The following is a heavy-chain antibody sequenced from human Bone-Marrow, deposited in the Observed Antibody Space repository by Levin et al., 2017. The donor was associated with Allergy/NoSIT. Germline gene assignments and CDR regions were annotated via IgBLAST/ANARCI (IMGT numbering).Heavy chain of an antibody. Sequence: GESLKISCAASGFTFSSYWMSWVRQAPGKGLEWVANIKQDGSEKYYVDSVKGRFTISRDNAKNSLYLQMNSLRAEDTAVYYCARDSPRPVLLWFGDGAFDIWGQGTMVTVSS. V-gene: IGHV3-7*04. J-gene: IGHJ3*02. CDR1: GFTFSSYW. CDR3: ARDSPRPVLLWFGDGAFDI. CDR2: IKQDGSEK. D-gene: IGHD3-10*01.